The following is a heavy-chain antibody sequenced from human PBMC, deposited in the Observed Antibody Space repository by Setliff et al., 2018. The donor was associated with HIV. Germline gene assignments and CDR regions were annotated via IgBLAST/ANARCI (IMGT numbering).Heavy chain of an antibody. D-gene: IGHD3-16*01. V-gene: IGHV3-23*01. CDR1: GFTYYHA. Sequence: GGSLRLSCAASGFTYYHAMTWVRQAPGKGLEWVSGISGSGDSTFYAHSVKGRFTISRDNSRDTLYLEMNNLRAEDTALYYCAKDYTPTFWEYNWFDVWGQGTQVTVSS. CDR3: AKDYTPTFWEYNWFDV. J-gene: IGHJ5*02. CDR2: ISGSGDST.